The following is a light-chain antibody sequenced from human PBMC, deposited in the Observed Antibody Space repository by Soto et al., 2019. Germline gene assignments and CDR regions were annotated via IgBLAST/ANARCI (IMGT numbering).Light chain of an antibody. CDR1: RNEVGGYNY. J-gene: IGLJ1*01. CDR2: EVS. V-gene: IGLV2-14*01. CDR3: TSYTTSTTLV. Sequence: QCARTQAASVSWSPGESITVSCTGSRNEVGGYNYVSWYQQHPDKAPKLMIYEVSNPPSGVSNRFSGSKSGNTASLTISGLQAEDEADYYCTSYTTSTTLVLGTGSKVTVL.